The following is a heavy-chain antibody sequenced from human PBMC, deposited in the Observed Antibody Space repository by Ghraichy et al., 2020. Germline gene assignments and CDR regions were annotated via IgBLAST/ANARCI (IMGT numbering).Heavy chain of an antibody. CDR1: GDSISGYY. CDR3: ARDRVVPAALDY. V-gene: IGHV4-4*07. D-gene: IGHD2-2*01. CDR2: IYSSGTT. J-gene: IGHJ4*02. Sequence: ESLNISCTVSGDSISGYYWSWVRQPAGKGLEWIGRIYSSGTTNYNPSLKSRVTMSVDTSKNQFSLKLSSVTAADTAVYYCARDRVVPAALDYWGQGTLVTVSS.